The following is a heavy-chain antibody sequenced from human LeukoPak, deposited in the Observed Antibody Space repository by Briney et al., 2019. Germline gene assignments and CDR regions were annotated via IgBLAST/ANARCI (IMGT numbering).Heavy chain of an antibody. Sequence: ASVKVSCKASGGTFSSYAISWVRQAPGQGLEWMGGIIPIFGTANYAQKFKGRVTITADESTSTAYMELSSLRSEDTAVYYCARNMRYGDPRVWNYYYYGMDVWGQGTTVTVSS. V-gene: IGHV1-69*13. CDR1: GGTFSSYA. D-gene: IGHD4-17*01. CDR3: ARNMRYGDPRVWNYYYYGMDV. CDR2: IIPIFGTA. J-gene: IGHJ6*02.